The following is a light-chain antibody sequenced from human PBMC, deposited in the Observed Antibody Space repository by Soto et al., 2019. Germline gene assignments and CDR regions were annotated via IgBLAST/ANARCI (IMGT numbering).Light chain of an antibody. CDR3: QQNHSPPLT. CDR2: ATS. CDR1: QYIGRY. J-gene: IGKJ4*01. V-gene: IGKV1-39*01. Sequence: DIMLTQSPSSLSASVGDRVTITCRAGQYIGRYLNWYQQKPGKAPKLLIYATSSLQSGVPSRFSGSGSGPDFTLTISSLQPEDFATYYCQQNHSPPLTFGGGTKVDIK.